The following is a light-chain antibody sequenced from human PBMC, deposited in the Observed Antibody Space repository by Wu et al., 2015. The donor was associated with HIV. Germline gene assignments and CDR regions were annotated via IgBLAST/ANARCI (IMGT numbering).Light chain of an antibody. CDR1: QTVGNSY. CDR2: DTS. V-gene: IGKV3-20*01. CDR3: HQYGRLLPYT. J-gene: IGKJ2*01. Sequence: EIVLTQSPGTLSLSPGERATLSCRASQTVGNSYSAWYQQKPGQAPRLLIFDTSNRAIGIPDRFSGSGSGTDFTLTISRLEPEDCAVYYCHQYGRLLPYTFGQGTKLEIK.